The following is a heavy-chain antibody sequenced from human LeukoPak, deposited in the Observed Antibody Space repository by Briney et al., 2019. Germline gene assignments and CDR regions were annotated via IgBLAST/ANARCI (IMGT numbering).Heavy chain of an antibody. D-gene: IGHD6-19*01. J-gene: IGHJ6*02. CDR3: ARWSGGSDWLYHNGMDV. CDR1: GYIFTNYG. V-gene: IGHV1-18*01. Sequence: ASVKVSCKASGYIFTNYGFGWVRQAPGQGLEWMGWISNYNANTNYAQKFLGRVTMTTDTYTTTAYMELRSLRSDDTAVYYCARWSGGSDWLYHNGMDVWGQGTTVIVSS. CDR2: ISNYNANT.